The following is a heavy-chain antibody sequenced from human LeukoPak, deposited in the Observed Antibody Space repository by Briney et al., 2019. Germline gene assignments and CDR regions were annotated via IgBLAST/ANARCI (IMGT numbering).Heavy chain of an antibody. CDR2: INPNSGGT. CDR1: GYIFTSYG. V-gene: IGHV1-2*02. D-gene: IGHD1-26*01. J-gene: IGHJ3*01. Sequence: ASVKVSCKTSGYIFTSYGISWVRQAPGQGLEWMGWINPNSGGTNYAQKFQGRVTMTRDTSISTAYMELSRLRSDDTAVYYCARDVRKWDPWGQGTMVTVSS. CDR3: ARDVRKWDP.